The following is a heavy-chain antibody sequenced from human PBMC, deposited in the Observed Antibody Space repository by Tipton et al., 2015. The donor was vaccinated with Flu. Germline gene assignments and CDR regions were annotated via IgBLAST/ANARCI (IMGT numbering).Heavy chain of an antibody. J-gene: IGHJ3*02. CDR3: AKDRRGWLQFNAFDI. CDR2: ISGDGGST. V-gene: IGHV3-43*02. D-gene: IGHD5-24*01. CDR1: GFTFDDYA. Sequence: SLRLSCAASGFTFDDYAMHWVRQAPGKGLEWVSLISGDGGSTYYADSVKGRFTISRDNSKNSLYLQMNSLRTEDTALYYCAKDRRGWLQFNAFDIWGQGTMVTVSS.